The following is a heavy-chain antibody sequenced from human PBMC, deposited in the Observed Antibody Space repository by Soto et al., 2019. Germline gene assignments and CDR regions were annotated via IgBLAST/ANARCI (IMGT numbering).Heavy chain of an antibody. CDR2: ISYDGSNK. CDR3: ARACIGGATRALGY. CDR1: GFTFSSYA. Sequence: QVQLVESGGGVVQPGRSLRLSCAASGFTFSSYAMHWVRQAPGKGLEWVAVISYDGSNKYYADSVKGRFTISRDNSKNTLYLKMNSLRAGDTAVYYWARACIGGATRALGYWGQGTLVTVSS. J-gene: IGHJ4*02. V-gene: IGHV3-30-3*01. D-gene: IGHD1-26*01.